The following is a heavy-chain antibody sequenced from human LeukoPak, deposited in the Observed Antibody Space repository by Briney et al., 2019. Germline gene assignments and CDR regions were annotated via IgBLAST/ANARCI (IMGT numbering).Heavy chain of an antibody. Sequence: SETLSLTCAVYGGSFSGYYWSWIRQPPGKGLEWIGEINHSGSTNYNPSLKSRVTISVDTSKNQFSLKLSSVTAADTAVYYCARRRELDYWGQGTLVTVSS. CDR3: ARRRELDY. V-gene: IGHV4-34*01. J-gene: IGHJ4*02. CDR2: INHSGST. D-gene: IGHD1-26*01. CDR1: GGSFSGYY.